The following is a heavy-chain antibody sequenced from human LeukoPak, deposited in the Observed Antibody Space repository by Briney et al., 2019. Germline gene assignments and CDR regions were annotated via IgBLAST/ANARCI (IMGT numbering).Heavy chain of an antibody. J-gene: IGHJ4*02. CDR2: ISSSSSSI. CDR3: ARGGYFYGSGTYWDFDY. D-gene: IGHD3-10*01. Sequence: GGSLRLSCAASGFTFNSFSMNWVRQAPGKGLEWVSSISSSSSSIYYADLVKGRFTISRDNAKNSLYLQMNSLRAEDTAVYYCARGGYFYGSGTYWDFDYWGQGTLVTVSS. V-gene: IGHV3-21*01. CDR1: GFTFNSFS.